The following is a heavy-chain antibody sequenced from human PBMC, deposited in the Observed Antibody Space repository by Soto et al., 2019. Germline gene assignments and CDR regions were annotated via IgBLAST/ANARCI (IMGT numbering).Heavy chain of an antibody. D-gene: IGHD3-22*01. V-gene: IGHV3-30*18. CDR3: AKGFDYYDSSGYPKPFDY. CDR2: ISYDGSNK. Sequence: PGGSLRLSCAASGFTFSSYGMHWVRQAPGKGLEWVAVISYDGSNKYYADSVKGRFTISRDNSKNTLYLQMNSLRAEDTAVYYCAKGFDYYDSSGYPKPFDYWGQGTLVTVSS. J-gene: IGHJ4*02. CDR1: GFTFSSYG.